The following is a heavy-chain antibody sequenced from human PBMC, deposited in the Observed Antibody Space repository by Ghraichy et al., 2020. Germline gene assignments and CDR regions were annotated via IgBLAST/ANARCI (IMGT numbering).Heavy chain of an antibody. D-gene: IGHD4-17*01. CDR1: GFTFSSYS. V-gene: IGHV3-48*02. CDR3: ARAGSTVTTGTLDY. J-gene: IGHJ4*02. Sequence: GGSLRLSCAASGFTFSSYSMNWVRQAPGKGLEWVSYIRSSSSTIYYADSVKGRFTISRDNAKNSLYLQMNSLRDEDTAVYYCARAGSTVTTGTLDYWGQGTLVTVSS. CDR2: IRSSSSTI.